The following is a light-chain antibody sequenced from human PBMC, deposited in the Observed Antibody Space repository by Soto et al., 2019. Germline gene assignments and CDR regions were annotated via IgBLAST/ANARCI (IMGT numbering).Light chain of an antibody. CDR3: QQYGSSPLT. Sequence: EIVLTQSPGTLSLSPGERATLSCRASQSVSSDYLAWYQQKPGQTPKVLIYRAPSRATGIPDRFSGSGSGTDFTLIISRLEPEDFAVYYCQQYGSSPLTFGGGTKVEIK. V-gene: IGKV3-20*01. J-gene: IGKJ4*01. CDR2: RAP. CDR1: QSVSSDY.